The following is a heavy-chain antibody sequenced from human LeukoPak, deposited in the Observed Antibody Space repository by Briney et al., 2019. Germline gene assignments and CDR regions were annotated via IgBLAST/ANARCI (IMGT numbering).Heavy chain of an antibody. CDR2: IYHSGST. V-gene: IGHV4-38-2*01. CDR3: ARRRITMVRGEGWFDP. J-gene: IGHJ5*02. D-gene: IGHD3-10*01. CDR1: GYSLSSGYY. Sequence: SETLSLTCAVSGYSLSSGYYWGWIRQPPGKGLEWIGSIYHSGSTYYNPSLKSRVTISVDTSKNQFSLKLSSVTAADTAVYYCARRRITMVRGEGWFDPWGQGTLVTVSS.